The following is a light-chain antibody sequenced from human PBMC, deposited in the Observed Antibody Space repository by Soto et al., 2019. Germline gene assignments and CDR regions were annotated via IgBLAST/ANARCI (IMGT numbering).Light chain of an antibody. V-gene: IGLV1-44*01. CDR1: SSNIGSNT. Sequence: QSVLTQPPSASGAPGQRVTISCSGSSSNIGSNTVNWYQQLPGTAPKLLIYTNNQRPSGVRDRFSGSRSGTSASLAISGLQSEDEADYYCAAWDDSLNGFVLGNGTKVT. CDR3: AAWDDSLNGFV. CDR2: TNN. J-gene: IGLJ1*01.